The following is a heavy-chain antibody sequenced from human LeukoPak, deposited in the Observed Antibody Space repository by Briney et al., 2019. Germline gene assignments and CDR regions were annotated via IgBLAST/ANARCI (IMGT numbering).Heavy chain of an antibody. Sequence: GGSLRLSCAASGFTFSDYYMSWIRQAPGKGLEWVSYISSSGSTMYYADSVKGRFTISRDNAKNSLYLQMNSLRAEDTAVYYCASGGYSYYYSMDVWGQGTTVTVSS. CDR3: ASGGYSYYYSMDV. CDR2: ISSSGSTM. D-gene: IGHD5-18*01. J-gene: IGHJ6*02. CDR1: GFTFSDYY. V-gene: IGHV3-11*01.